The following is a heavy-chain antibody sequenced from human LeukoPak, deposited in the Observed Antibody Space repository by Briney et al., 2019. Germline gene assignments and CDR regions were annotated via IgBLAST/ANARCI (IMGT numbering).Heavy chain of an antibody. CDR1: GFTFSSYA. Sequence: GGSLRLSCAASGFTFSSYAMHWVRQAPGKGLEGVAVISYDGSNKYYADSVKGRFTISRDNSKNTLYLQMNSLRAEDTAVYYCARTREPNSYYYDSSGYYFDYWGQGTLVTVSS. J-gene: IGHJ4*02. D-gene: IGHD3-22*01. CDR2: ISYDGSNK. V-gene: IGHV3-30-3*01. CDR3: ARTREPNSYYYDSSGYYFDY.